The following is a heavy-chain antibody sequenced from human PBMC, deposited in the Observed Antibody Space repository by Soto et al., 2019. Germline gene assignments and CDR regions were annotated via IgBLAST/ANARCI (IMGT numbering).Heavy chain of an antibody. J-gene: IGHJ4*02. CDR3: ARDRGVLQAFDY. Sequence: WGSLRLSCSASGFTFSSYSMNWVRQAPGKGLEWVSSISSSSSYIYYADSVKGRFTISRDNAKNSLYLQMNSLRAEDTAVYYCARDRGVLQAFDYWGQGTLVTSPQ. V-gene: IGHV3-21*01. CDR2: ISSSSSYI. D-gene: IGHD4-4*01. CDR1: GFTFSSYS.